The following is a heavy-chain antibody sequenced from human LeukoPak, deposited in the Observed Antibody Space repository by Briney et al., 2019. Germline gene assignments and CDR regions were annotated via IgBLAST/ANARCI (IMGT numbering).Heavy chain of an antibody. D-gene: IGHD1-26*01. CDR2: ISAYNGNT. Sequence: GASVKVSCKASGYTFSGYGISWVRQAPGQGLEWMGWISAYNGNTNYAQKFRGRVIMTTDTSTRTAYMELRSLRSDDTAVYYCARDGFRGATDYWGQGTLVTVSS. V-gene: IGHV1-18*01. CDR1: GYTFSGYG. J-gene: IGHJ4*02. CDR3: ARDGFRGATDY.